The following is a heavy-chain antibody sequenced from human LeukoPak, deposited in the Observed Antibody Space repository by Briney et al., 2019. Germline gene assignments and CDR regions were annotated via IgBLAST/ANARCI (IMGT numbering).Heavy chain of an antibody. J-gene: IGHJ4*02. Sequence: ASVKVSCKASGYTFTSYGISWVRQAPGQGLEWVGWINPNSGGTHYAQKFQGRVTMTRDASITTVYMELSRLRSDDTAVYYCSREDHWGQGTLVTVSS. V-gene: IGHV1-2*02. CDR3: SREDH. CDR1: GYTFTSYG. CDR2: INPNSGGT.